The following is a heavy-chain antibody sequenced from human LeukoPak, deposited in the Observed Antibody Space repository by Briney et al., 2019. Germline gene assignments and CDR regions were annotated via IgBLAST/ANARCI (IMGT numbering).Heavy chain of an antibody. V-gene: IGHV1-18*01. CDR2: ISAYNGNT. CDR1: GYTFTSYG. D-gene: IGHD6-19*01. J-gene: IGHJ4*02. Sequence: ASVKVSCKSSGYTFTSYGISWVRQAPGQGLEWMGWISAYNGNTNYAQKLQGRVTMTTDTSTSTAYMELRSLRSDDTAVYYCARGLAVAAPYYFDYWGQGTLVTVSS. CDR3: ARGLAVAAPYYFDY.